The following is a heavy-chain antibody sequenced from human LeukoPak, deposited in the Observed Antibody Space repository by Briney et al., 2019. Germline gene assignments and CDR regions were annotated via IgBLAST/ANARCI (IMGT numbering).Heavy chain of an antibody. Sequence: SCKASGYTFTGYYMHWVRQAPGKGLEWVALISYDGSNKRYADSVKGRFTISRDNSKNTLFLHMNSLSSEDTAVYYCARSWEVLQNFDYWGQGTLVTVSS. CDR1: GYTFTGYY. CDR2: ISYDGSNK. CDR3: ARSWEVLQNFDY. D-gene: IGHD1-26*01. V-gene: IGHV3-30*04. J-gene: IGHJ4*02.